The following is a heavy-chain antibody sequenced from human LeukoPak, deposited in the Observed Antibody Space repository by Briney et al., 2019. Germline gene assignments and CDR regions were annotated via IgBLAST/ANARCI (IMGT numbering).Heavy chain of an antibody. CDR1: GGSFSGYY. CDR3: ARGRGYRNRGHYYYMDV. Sequence: PSETLSLTCAVYGGSFSGYYWSWIRQPPGKGLEWIGEINHSGSTNYNPSLKSRVTISVDTSKNQFSLKLSSVTAADTAVYYCARGRGYRNRGHYYYMDVWGKGTAVTVSS. D-gene: IGHD1-14*01. J-gene: IGHJ6*03. V-gene: IGHV4-34*01. CDR2: INHSGST.